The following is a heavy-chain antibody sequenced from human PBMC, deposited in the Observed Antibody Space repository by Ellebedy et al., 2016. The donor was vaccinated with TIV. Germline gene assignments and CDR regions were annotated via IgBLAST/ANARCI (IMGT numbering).Heavy chain of an antibody. J-gene: IGHJ4*02. CDR1: GYTFTSYY. CDR3: ARDMGIGGTQGIWDY. CDR2: INPSGGST. V-gene: IGHV1-46*01. Sequence: ASVKVSXXASGYTFTSYYMHWVRQAPGQGLEWMGIINPSGGSTSYAQKFQGRVTMTRDTSTSTVYMELSSLRSEDTAVYYCARDMGIGGTQGIWDYWGQGTLVTVSS. D-gene: IGHD1-26*01.